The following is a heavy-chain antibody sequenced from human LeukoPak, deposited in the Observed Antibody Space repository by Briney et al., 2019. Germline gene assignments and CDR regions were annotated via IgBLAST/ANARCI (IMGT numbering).Heavy chain of an antibody. CDR1: GFTFSSYS. Sequence: PGGSLRLSCAASGFTFSSYSMNWVRQAPGKGLEWVSYISSSSSTIYYADSVKGRFTISRDNSKNTLYLQMNSLRAEDTAVYYCAKHGRSIVVPAAYYFDYWGQGTLVTVSS. J-gene: IGHJ4*02. V-gene: IGHV3-48*01. D-gene: IGHD2-2*01. CDR2: ISSSSSTI. CDR3: AKHGRSIVVPAAYYFDY.